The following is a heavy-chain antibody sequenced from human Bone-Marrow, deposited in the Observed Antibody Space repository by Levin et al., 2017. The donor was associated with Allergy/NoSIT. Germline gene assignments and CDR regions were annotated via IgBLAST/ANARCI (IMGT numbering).Heavy chain of an antibody. D-gene: IGHD2-8*01. J-gene: IGHJ4*02. Sequence: ASVKVSCKASEYTFTGFYIHWVRQAPGQGLDWMGRINPNTGGTNYAQKFQGRVTMTRDTSINTAYMELSRLRSDDTAVYYCARPPHCTNGVCYDSWGQGTLVTVSS. CDR2: INPNTGGT. CDR1: EYTFTGFY. CDR3: ARPPHCTNGVCYDS. V-gene: IGHV1-2*06.